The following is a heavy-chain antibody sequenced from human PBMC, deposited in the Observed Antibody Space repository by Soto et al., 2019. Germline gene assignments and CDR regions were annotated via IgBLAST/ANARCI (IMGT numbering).Heavy chain of an antibody. J-gene: IGHJ6*03. CDR1: GFTFSDYY. V-gene: IGHV3-11*01. Sequence: GGSLRLSCAASGFTFSDYYMSWIRQAPGKGLEWVSYISSSGSTIYYADSVKGRFTISRDNAKNSLYLQMNSLRAEDTAVYYCARQNPLYYYYYMDVWGKGTTVTVSS. CDR2: ISSSGSTI. CDR3: ARQNPLYYYYYMDV.